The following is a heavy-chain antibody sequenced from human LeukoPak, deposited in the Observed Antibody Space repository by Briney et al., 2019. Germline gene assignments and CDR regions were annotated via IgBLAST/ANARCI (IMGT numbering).Heavy chain of an antibody. CDR3: ARQRGGQYEDGFDI. J-gene: IGHJ3*02. D-gene: IGHD2-8*01. CDR1: GYTFTSSY. CDR2: INPSGGTT. Sequence: ASVKVSCKASGYTFTSSYMHWVRQAPGHGLEWMGIINPSGGTTIYAQKFQGRVTMTRDTSTSTVYMELSSLRSEDTAVYYCARQRGGQYEDGFDIWGQGTMVTVSS. V-gene: IGHV1-46*01.